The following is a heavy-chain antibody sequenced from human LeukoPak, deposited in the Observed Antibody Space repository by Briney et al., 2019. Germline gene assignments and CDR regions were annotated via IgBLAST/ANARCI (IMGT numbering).Heavy chain of an antibody. CDR1: GFTFDDYA. Sequence: GGSLRLSCAASGFTFDDYAMHWVRQAPGKGLEWVSLISWAGGSTYYAESVKGRFTISRDKSKNSLYLQMNSLRAEDTALYYCATTIAAAGKGYYYMDVWGKGTTVTVSS. J-gene: IGHJ6*03. V-gene: IGHV3-43D*03. CDR3: ATTIAAAGKGYYYMDV. D-gene: IGHD6-13*01. CDR2: ISWAGGST.